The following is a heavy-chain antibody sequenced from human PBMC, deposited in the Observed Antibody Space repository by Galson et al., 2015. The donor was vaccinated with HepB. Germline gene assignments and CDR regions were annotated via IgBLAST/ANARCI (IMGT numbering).Heavy chain of an antibody. J-gene: IGHJ6*02. CDR3: AKGLGYCSGGSCYLSIQYYSMDV. CDR2: ISYDGSNK. Sequence: SLRLSCAASGFSFSGYGMHWVRQAPGKGLEWVAVISYDGSNKYYSDSVEGRFTISRDNSKNTVYLQMNSLRAEDAAVYYCAKGLGYCSGGSCYLSIQYYSMDVWGQGTTVTVSS. D-gene: IGHD2-15*01. V-gene: IGHV3-30*18. CDR1: GFSFSGYG.